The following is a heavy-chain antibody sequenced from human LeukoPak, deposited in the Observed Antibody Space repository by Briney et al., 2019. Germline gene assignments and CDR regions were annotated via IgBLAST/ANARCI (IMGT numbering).Heavy chain of an antibody. V-gene: IGHV4-61*02. CDR2: GYSTGYT. D-gene: IGHD6-13*01. J-gene: IGHJ3*02. CDR3: ARGSAAAEDAFDI. CDR1: GGSHSSINFF. Sequence: SVNLSLTCTVSGGSHSSINFFWRWIRQPAGKGLEWIGRGYSTGYTVYNPSLKSRVSISVDTSKSQFSLKVNSVTAADAAVYYCARGSAAAEDAFDIWGQGTMVTVSS.